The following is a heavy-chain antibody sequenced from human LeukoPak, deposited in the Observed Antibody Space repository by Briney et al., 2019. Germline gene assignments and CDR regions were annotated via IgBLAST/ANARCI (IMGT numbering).Heavy chain of an antibody. Sequence: ASVKLSCKASGATFSSYAISWVRQAPGQGLEWMGGTIPIFGTANYAQKFQGRVTITADESTSTAYMELSSLRSEDTAVYYCARDKGPVEMATMRYYYYYMDVWGKGTTVTISS. CDR1: GATFSSYA. J-gene: IGHJ6*03. CDR2: TIPIFGTA. V-gene: IGHV1-69*01. D-gene: IGHD5-24*01. CDR3: ARDKGPVEMATMRYYYYYMDV.